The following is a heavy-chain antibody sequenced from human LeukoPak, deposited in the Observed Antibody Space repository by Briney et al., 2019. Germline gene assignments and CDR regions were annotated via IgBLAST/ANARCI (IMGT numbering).Heavy chain of an antibody. CDR1: GYTFTGYY. Sequence: ASVKVSCKASGYTFTGYYMHWVRQAPGQGLEWMGWINPNSGGTNYAQKFQGRVTMTRDTSISTAYMELSRLRSDDTAVYYCASGRRMVYSSGYYYDFDYWGQGTLVTVSS. CDR2: INPNSGGT. D-gene: IGHD3-22*01. V-gene: IGHV1-2*02. J-gene: IGHJ4*02. CDR3: ASGRRMVYSSGYYYDFDY.